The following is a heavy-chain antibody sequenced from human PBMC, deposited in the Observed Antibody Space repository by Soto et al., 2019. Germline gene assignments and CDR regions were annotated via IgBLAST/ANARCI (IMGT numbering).Heavy chain of an antibody. Sequence: SVKVSCKASGGTFSSYTISWVRQAPGQGLEWMGRIIPILGIANYAQKFQGRVTITADKSTSTAYMELSSLRSEDTAVYYCARFDCSSTSCYNTDYYYYMDVWGKGTTVTVSS. CDR2: IIPILGIA. V-gene: IGHV1-69*02. CDR3: ARFDCSSTSCYNTDYYYYMDV. J-gene: IGHJ6*03. D-gene: IGHD2-2*02. CDR1: GGTFSSYT.